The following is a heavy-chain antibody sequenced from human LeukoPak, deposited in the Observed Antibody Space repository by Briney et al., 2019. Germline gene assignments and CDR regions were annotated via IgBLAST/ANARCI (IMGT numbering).Heavy chain of an antibody. CDR3: ARSPSTIFGVVISSEGYFDY. Sequence: PGGSLRLSCAASGFTFSSYWMSWVRQAPGKGLEWVANIKQDGSEKYYVDSVKGRFTISRDNAKTSLYLQMNSLRAEDTAVYYCARSPSTIFGVVISSEGYFDYWGQGTLVTVSS. J-gene: IGHJ4*02. D-gene: IGHD3-3*01. CDR2: IKQDGSEK. CDR1: GFTFSSYW. V-gene: IGHV3-7*01.